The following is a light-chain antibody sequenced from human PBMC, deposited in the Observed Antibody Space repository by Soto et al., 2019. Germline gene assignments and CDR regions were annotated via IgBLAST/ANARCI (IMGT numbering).Light chain of an antibody. CDR2: VNT. J-gene: IGLJ3*02. V-gene: IGLV1-40*01. CDR3: QSYDNSLSGSEV. Sequence: QSVLTQPPSVSGAPGQRVTISCTGSSSNIGAGYDVHWYQQLPGTAPKLLIYVNTNRPSGVPDRFSGSKSGTSASLAITGLQAEDEAEYYCQSYDNSLSGSEVFGGGTKLTVL. CDR1: SSNIGAGYD.